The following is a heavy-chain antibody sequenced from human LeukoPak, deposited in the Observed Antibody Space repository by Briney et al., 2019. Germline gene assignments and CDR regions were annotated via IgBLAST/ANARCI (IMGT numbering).Heavy chain of an antibody. V-gene: IGHV4-59*08. D-gene: IGHD2-15*01. CDR1: GDSISNYH. J-gene: IGHJ4*02. CDR3: ATYTRHCSGGTCYSIDY. Sequence: SETLSLTCTVSGDSISNYHWTWIRQPPGRGLEWIGYVYYSGSTNYNPSLKSRVTISPDTSNNQFSLKLSSVTAADTAIYYCATYTRHCSGGTCYSIDYWGQGTLVTVSS. CDR2: VYYSGST.